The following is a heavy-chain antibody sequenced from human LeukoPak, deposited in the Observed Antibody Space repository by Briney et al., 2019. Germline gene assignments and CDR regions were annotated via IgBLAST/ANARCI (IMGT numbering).Heavy chain of an antibody. CDR3: AKDIRSYYDSSAIDY. J-gene: IGHJ4*02. D-gene: IGHD3-22*01. CDR1: GFTFDDYA. CDR2: IRWSSGTI. V-gene: IGHV3-9*03. Sequence: GRSLRLSCAASGFTFDDYAMHWVRQAPGKGLEWVSGIRWSSGTIGYADSVKGRFTISRDNAKNSLYLQMNSLRAEDMALYYCAKDIRSYYDSSAIDYWGQGTLASVSS.